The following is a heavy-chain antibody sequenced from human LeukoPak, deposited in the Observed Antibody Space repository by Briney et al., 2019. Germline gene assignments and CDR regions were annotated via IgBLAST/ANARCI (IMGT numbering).Heavy chain of an antibody. J-gene: IGHJ4*02. CDR3: TREFCSGGSCYSGGY. V-gene: IGHV3-21*01. CDR1: GFTFSTYS. D-gene: IGHD2-15*01. CDR2: ISATSTYT. Sequence: GGSLRLSCAASGFTFSTYSMNWFRQAPGKGLEWVSSISATSTYTYYADSLKGRFIISRDHAKNSVYLQMNSLRAEDTAVYYCTREFCSGGSCYSGGYWGQGALVTVSS.